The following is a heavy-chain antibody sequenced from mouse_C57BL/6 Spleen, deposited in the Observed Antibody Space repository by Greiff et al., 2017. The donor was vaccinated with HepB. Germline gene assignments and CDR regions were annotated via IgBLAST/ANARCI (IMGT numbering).Heavy chain of an antibody. J-gene: IGHJ2*01. CDR1: GYAFSSSW. Sequence: VQVVESGPELVKPGASVKISCKASGYAFSSSWMNWVKQRPGKGLEWIGRIYPGDGDTNYNGKFKGKATLTADKSSSTAYMQLSSLTSEDSAVYFCARAYLYYFDYWGQGTTLTVSS. CDR3: ARAYLYYFDY. D-gene: IGHD5-5*01. V-gene: IGHV1-82*01. CDR2: IYPGDGDT.